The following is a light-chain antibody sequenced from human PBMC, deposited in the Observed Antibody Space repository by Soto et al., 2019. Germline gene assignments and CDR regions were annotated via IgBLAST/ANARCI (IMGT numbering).Light chain of an antibody. V-gene: IGKV1-39*01. Sequence: DIQMTQSPSSLSASVGDRVTITCRASQTITNYLNWYQQKPGKAPKLLIYAASTLLSGVPARFSGGGSGTDFTLIIVSLQPEDFATYYCQQSYSSPWTFGQGTKVEIK. CDR3: QQSYSSPWT. CDR2: AAS. J-gene: IGKJ1*01. CDR1: QTITNY.